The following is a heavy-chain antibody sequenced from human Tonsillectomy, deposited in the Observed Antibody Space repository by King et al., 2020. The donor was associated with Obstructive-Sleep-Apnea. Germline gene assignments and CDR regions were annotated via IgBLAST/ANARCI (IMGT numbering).Heavy chain of an antibody. CDR2: IYYSGST. J-gene: IGHJ6*02. Sequence: QLQESGPGLVKPSETLSLTCTVSGGSITSYYWSWIRQPPGKGLEWIGYIYYSGSTNYNPSLKSRLTISVDTSKNQFSLRLSSVTAADTAVYYCARQTQYGDQASYYYFRMDVWGQGTTVTVSS. CDR3: ARQTQYGDQASYYYFRMDV. D-gene: IGHD2-21*02. CDR1: GGSITSYY. V-gene: IGHV4-59*08.